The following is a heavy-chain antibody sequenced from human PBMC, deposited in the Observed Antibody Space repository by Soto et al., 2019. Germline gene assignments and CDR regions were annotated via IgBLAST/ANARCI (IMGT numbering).Heavy chain of an antibody. D-gene: IGHD3-10*01. CDR1: GFTVSNNY. J-gene: IGHJ4*02. V-gene: IGHV3-53*01. Sequence: EVQLVESGGGLIQPGGSLRLSCAVSGFTVSNNYMSWVRQAPGKGLEGVSVIYSGGYTAYGDSVKGRFTISRDNSKNTIYLQMNSMGADAPGVFSWATDAGGGGYWGQGTLVTVSS. CDR2: IYSGGYT. CDR3: ATDAGGGGY.